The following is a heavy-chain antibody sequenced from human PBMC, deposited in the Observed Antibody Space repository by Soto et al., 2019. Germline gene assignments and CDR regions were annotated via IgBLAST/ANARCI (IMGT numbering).Heavy chain of an antibody. CDR3: AREVGVGEEDV. V-gene: IGHV4-61*01. J-gene: IGHJ6*02. Sequence: QVQLQESGPGLVKPSETLSLTCTVSGGSVSGGSYYWNWIRQPPVKGLEWIGYLYYSGSSNYNPSLKSRVTLPTDTSKSQFSRKLSAVTAADTAVYYCAREVGVGEEDVWGQGTTVTVSS. CDR1: GGSVSGGSYY. CDR2: LYYSGSS. D-gene: IGHD3-10*01.